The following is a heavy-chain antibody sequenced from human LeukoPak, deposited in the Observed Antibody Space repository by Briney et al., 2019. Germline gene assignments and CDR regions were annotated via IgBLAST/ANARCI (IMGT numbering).Heavy chain of an antibody. D-gene: IGHD1-1*01. CDR3: ARSFLGTGWRGGYFDY. J-gene: IGHJ4*02. CDR2: IWYDGSNK. Sequence: GGSLRLSCAASGFTLSGYGMHWVRQAPGKGLEWVAVIWYDGSNKYYADSVKGRFTISRDNSKNTLYLQMNSLRAEDTAVYYCARSFLGTGWRGGYFDYWGQGTLVTVSS. CDR1: GFTLSGYG. V-gene: IGHV3-33*01.